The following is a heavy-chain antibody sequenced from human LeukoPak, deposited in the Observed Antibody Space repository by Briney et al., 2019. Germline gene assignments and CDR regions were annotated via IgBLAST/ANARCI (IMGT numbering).Heavy chain of an antibody. CDR3: ARGDKFSGDY. J-gene: IGHJ4*02. D-gene: IGHD3-16*01. V-gene: IGHV3-48*03. Sequence: QPGGSLRLSCAASGFTFSSYEMNWVRQAPGKGLEWVSYISSSGSTIYYADSVKGRFTISRDNAKNSLYLQMNSLRAEDTAVYFCARGDKFSGDYWGQGTLVTVSS. CDR1: GFTFSSYE. CDR2: ISSSGSTI.